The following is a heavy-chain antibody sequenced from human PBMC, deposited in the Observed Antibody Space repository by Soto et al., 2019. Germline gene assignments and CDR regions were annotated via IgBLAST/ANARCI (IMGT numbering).Heavy chain of an antibody. CDR3: ARAWRIAAAPKYYGMDV. D-gene: IGHD6-13*01. CDR2: IIPIFGTA. Sequence: QVQLVQSGAEVKKPGSSVKVSCKASGGTFSSYAISWVRQAPGQGLEWMGGIIPIFGTANYAQKFQGRVTITADESTSTAYMELSSLRSEDTAVYYCARAWRIAAAPKYYGMDVWGQGTTVTVSS. V-gene: IGHV1-69*01. CDR1: GGTFSSYA. J-gene: IGHJ6*02.